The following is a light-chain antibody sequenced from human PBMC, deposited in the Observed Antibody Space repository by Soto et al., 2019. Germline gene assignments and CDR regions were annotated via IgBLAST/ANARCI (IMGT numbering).Light chain of an antibody. V-gene: IGKV3-11*01. CDR2: DAS. J-gene: IGKJ5*01. CDR1: QSVSSY. Sequence: IGLTQPAATVALKAGERATLSCRASQSVSSYLAWYQQKPGQAPRLLIYDASNRATGIPARFSGSGSGTDFTLTISSLEPEDFAVYHCQPRSRLPSSGQVTRLAVK. CDR3: QPRSRLPS.